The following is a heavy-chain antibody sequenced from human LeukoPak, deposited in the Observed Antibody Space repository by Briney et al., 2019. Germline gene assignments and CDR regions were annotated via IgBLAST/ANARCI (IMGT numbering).Heavy chain of an antibody. D-gene: IGHD3-3*01. V-gene: IGHV4-30-2*01. CDR1: GGSISSGGYS. CDR2: IYHSGST. Sequence: PSQTLSLTCAVSGGSISSGGYSWSWIRQPPGRGLEWVGYIYHSGSTYYNPSLKSRVTISVDRSKNQFSVKRSSVTAADTAVYYCASQSYLSGYHTVDYWGQGTLVTVSS. CDR3: ASQSYLSGYHTVDY. J-gene: IGHJ4*02.